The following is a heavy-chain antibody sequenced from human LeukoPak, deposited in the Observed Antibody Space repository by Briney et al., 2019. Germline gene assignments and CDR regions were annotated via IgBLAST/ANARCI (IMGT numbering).Heavy chain of an antibody. D-gene: IGHD2-2*01. V-gene: IGHV3-23*01. CDR1: GFTFDDYG. CDR2: ISGSGGST. J-gene: IGHJ4*02. CDR3: AKASELLYQLLSD. Sequence: GSLRLSCAASGFTFDDYGMSWVRQAPGKGLEWVSAISGSGGSTYYADSVKGRFTISRDNSKNTLYLQMNSLRAEDTAVYYCAKASELLYQLLSDWGQGTLVTVSS.